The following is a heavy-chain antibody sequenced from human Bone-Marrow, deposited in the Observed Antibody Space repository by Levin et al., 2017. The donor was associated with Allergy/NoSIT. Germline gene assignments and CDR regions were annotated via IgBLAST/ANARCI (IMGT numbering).Heavy chain of an antibody. CDR1: GFTFRDYG. D-gene: IGHD4/OR15-4a*01. V-gene: IGHV3-49*04. CDR2: IRRKAYGGTT. J-gene: IGHJ6*02. Sequence: SCIGSGFTFRDYGMSWVRQAPGTGLEWLGFIRRKAYGGTTEYAASVKGRFTISRDDSKSIAYLQMNSLKTEDTAVYWCTRGFSVLDYYFGMDVWGQGTTVTVSS. CDR3: TRGFSVLDYYFGMDV.